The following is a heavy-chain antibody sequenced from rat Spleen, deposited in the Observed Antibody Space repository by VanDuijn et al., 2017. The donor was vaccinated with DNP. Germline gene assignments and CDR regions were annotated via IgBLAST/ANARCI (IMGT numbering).Heavy chain of an antibody. V-gene: IGHV5-22*01. CDR2: IRYDGGVT. CDR3: VRWYNSGYYFDY. D-gene: IGHD4-3*01. CDR1: GLTFNNYW. J-gene: IGHJ2*01. Sequence: EVQLVESGGDLVQPGRSLALSCVASGLTFNNYWMTWFRQAPTKGLELVAYIRYDGGVTYYGDSVKGRFTISRANVKSTLYLQMNSLRSEDMATYYCVRWYNSGYYFDYWGQGVMVTVSS.